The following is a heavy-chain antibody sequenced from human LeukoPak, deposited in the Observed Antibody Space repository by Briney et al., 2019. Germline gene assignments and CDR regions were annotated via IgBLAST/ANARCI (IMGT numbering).Heavy chain of an antibody. CDR1: GGSISSGGYY. Sequence: SETLSLTCTVSGGSISSGGYYWSWIRQHPGKGLEWIGYIYYSGSTYYNPSLKSRVTISVDTSKNQFSLKLSSVTAADTAVYYCARERQLVQKAFDIWGQGTMVTVSS. CDR3: ARERQLVQKAFDI. J-gene: IGHJ3*02. CDR2: IYYSGST. D-gene: IGHD6-13*01. V-gene: IGHV4-31*03.